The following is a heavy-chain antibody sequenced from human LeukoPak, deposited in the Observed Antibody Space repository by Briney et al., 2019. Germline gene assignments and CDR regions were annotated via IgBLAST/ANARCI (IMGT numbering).Heavy chain of an antibody. Sequence: PETLSLTCAVSGGSLCGYYWSGVRQPPRKGLEWIGQIKHNGSSNYNPTLKSRVTMSVDTSKNQCSLKLISVNAADAAVYYCARDYDVLAGYYYYDGMDVWGQGTTVTVSS. V-gene: IGHV4-34*01. J-gene: IGHJ6*02. CDR1: GGSLCGYY. CDR3: ARDYDVLAGYYYYDGMDV. D-gene: IGHD3-9*01. CDR2: IKHNGSS.